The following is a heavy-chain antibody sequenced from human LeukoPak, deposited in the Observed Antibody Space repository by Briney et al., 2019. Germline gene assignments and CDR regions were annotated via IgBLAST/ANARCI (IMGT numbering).Heavy chain of an antibody. CDR1: GFPFTYTW. D-gene: IGHD3-10*01. Sequence: SRGGSVSPSCAASGFPFTYTWMNWVRQAPGKGLEWVGHIKGKSDGGTTEYAAPVKGRFTISRDDSKSTLYLQMTSLNTDDTAVYYCSRGHYGRWGQGTLVTVSS. CDR3: SRGHYGR. J-gene: IGHJ1*01. CDR2: IKGKSDGGTT. V-gene: IGHV3-15*01.